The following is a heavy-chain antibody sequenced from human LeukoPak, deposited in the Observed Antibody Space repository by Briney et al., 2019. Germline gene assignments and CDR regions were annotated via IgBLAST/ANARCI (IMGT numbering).Heavy chain of an antibody. CDR2: IWYDGSNK. V-gene: IGHV3-33*01. CDR3: ARDHPSTAFDP. J-gene: IGHJ5*02. Sequence: GGSLRLSCAASGFTFSSYGMHWVRQAPGKGLEWVAVIWYDGSNKYYADSVEGRFTISRDNSKNTLYLQMNSLRAEDTAVYYCARDHPSTAFDPWGQGTLVTVSS. CDR1: GFTFSSYG.